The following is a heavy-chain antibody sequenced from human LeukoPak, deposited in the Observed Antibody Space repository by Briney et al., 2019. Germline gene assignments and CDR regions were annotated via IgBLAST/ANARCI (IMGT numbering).Heavy chain of an antibody. J-gene: IGHJ4*02. CDR2: IRHSGST. V-gene: IGHV4-34*01. CDR3: ARAGIPWNPADC. D-gene: IGHD1-14*01. Sequence: GSLRLSCAASGFTFSAYYMSWVRQPPGKGLEWIGEIRHSGSTNYSPSLKSRVTISIDKSKNQLSLKLSSVTAADTANYFCARAGIPWNPADCWGQGTLVIVSS. CDR1: GFTFSAYY.